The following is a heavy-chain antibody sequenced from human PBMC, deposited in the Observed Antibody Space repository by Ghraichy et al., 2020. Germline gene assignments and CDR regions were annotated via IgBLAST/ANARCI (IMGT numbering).Heavy chain of an antibody. Sequence: ETLSLTCTVSGGSISSSSYYWGWIRQPPGKGLEWIGSIYYSGSTYYNPSLKSRVTISVDTSKNQFSLKLSSVTAADTAVYYCARHVAARHSYYYYYYMDVWGKGTTVTVSS. V-gene: IGHV4-39*01. D-gene: IGHD6-6*01. CDR3: ARHVAARHSYYYYYYMDV. J-gene: IGHJ6*03. CDR1: GGSISSSSYY. CDR2: IYYSGST.